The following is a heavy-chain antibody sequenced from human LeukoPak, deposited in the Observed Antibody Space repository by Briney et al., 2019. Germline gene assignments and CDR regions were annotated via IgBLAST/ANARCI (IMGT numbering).Heavy chain of an antibody. CDR3: ASSVSSGSYFGGDWYFDL. V-gene: IGHV4-61*08. D-gene: IGHD1-26*01. J-gene: IGHJ2*01. Sequence: SETLSLTCTVSGGSISSGGYYWSWIRQHPGKGLEWIGYIYYSGSTYYNPSLKSRVTISVDTSKNQFSLKLSSVTAADTAVYYCASSVSSGSYFGGDWYFDLWGRGTLVTVSS. CDR1: GGSISSGGYY. CDR2: IYYSGST.